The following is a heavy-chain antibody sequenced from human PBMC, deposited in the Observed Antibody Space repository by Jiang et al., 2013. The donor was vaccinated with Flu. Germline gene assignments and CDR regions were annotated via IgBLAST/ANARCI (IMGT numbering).Heavy chain of an antibody. CDR3: AKDWRADY. CDR1: GFTFSSYA. J-gene: IGHJ4*02. Sequence: GFTFSSYAMNWVRQAPGKGLEWVSDISASGDGTHYADSVKGRFTISRDNSKNTLYLQMNSLRAEDTAIYYCAKDWRADYWGQGTLVTVSS. V-gene: IGHV3-23*01. CDR2: ISASGDGT.